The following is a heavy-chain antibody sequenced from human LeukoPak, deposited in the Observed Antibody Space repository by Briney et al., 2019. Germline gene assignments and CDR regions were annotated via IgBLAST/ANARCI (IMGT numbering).Heavy chain of an antibody. J-gene: IGHJ4*02. D-gene: IGHD4-11*01. CDR1: GFTFSSYD. CDR2: ISGSGGST. Sequence: GGSLRLSCAASGFTFSSYDMSWVRQAPGKGLEWVSAISGSGGSTYYADSVKGRFTISRDNSKNTLFLQMNTLRAEDTAVYYCAKHNLRNYPPLTFDYWGQGTLVTVSS. V-gene: IGHV3-23*01. CDR3: AKHNLRNYPPLTFDY.